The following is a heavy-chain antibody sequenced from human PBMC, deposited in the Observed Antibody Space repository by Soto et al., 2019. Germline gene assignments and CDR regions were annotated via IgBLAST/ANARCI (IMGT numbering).Heavy chain of an antibody. J-gene: IGHJ4*02. CDR2: TSGYNGNT. Sequence: ASVKVSCKASGYTFTDYGISRVRQAPGQGLEWMGWTSGYNGNTDYAQNFQGRVTMTTDTSTSTAYMELSSLRSEDTAVYYCAMAYCGGDCYSSAFDYWGQGTLVTVSS. CDR3: AMAYCGGDCYSSAFDY. V-gene: IGHV1-18*01. D-gene: IGHD2-21*02. CDR1: GYTFTDYG.